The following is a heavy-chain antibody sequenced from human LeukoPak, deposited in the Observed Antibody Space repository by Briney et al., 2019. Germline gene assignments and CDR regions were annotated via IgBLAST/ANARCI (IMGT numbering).Heavy chain of an antibody. Sequence: GRSLRLSCAASGFTFDDYVMHWVRQAPGKGLEWVSGISWNSGTTGYADSVKGRFTISRDNAKNSLYLQMNSLRAEDTALYYCAKAAHYYGSGSYYEYWGQGTLVSVSS. J-gene: IGHJ4*02. V-gene: IGHV3-9*01. CDR3: AKAAHYYGSGSYYEY. D-gene: IGHD3-10*01. CDR1: GFTFDDYV. CDR2: ISWNSGTT.